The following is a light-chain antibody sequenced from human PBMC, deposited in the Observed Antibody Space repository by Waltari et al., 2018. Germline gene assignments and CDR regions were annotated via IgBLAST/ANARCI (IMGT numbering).Light chain of an antibody. CDR1: YIGSKS. CDR2: DEK. Sequence: SYVLTQAPSASVAPGQTARITCEGNYIGSKSVHWYQQRPGQAPVLVVYDEKDRPSGIPNRFSGSNSGNTATLTISRVEAGDEGDYFCQVWDSDSDHYIFASGTKVTVL. CDR3: QVWDSDSDHYI. J-gene: IGLJ1*01. V-gene: IGLV3-21*02.